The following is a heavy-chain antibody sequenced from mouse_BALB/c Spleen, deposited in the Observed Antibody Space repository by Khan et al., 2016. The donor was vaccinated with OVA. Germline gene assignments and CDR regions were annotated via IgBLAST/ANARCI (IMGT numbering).Heavy chain of an antibody. D-gene: IGHD1-2*01. CDR2: IWGDGST. Sequence: VQLQESGPGLVAPSQKLSITCTVSGFSLTDYGVNWVRQPPGKGLEWLGMIWGDGSTDYNSALKSRLSISKDNSKSQVFLKMNSLQTDDTARFYCARELRLGGFAYWGQGTLVTVSA. CDR3: ARELRLGGFAY. J-gene: IGHJ3*01. CDR1: GFSLTDYG. V-gene: IGHV2-6-7*01.